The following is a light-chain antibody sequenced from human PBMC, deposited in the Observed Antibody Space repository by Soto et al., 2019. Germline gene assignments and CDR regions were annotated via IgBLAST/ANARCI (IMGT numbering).Light chain of an antibody. CDR1: QSISNR. Sequence: EIVMTQSPATLSVSPGERATLSCRASQSISNRLAWYQQKPGQAPRLLIYSASTRATGVPARFIGSGSGTEFTLTISSLQSEDFAVYYCQQFNNWPPWTFGQGTKVEVK. J-gene: IGKJ1*01. V-gene: IGKV3-15*01. CDR3: QQFNNWPPWT. CDR2: SAS.